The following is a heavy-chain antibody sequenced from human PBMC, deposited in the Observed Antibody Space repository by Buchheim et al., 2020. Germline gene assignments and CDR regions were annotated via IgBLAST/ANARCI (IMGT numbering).Heavy chain of an antibody. J-gene: IGHJ4*02. CDR1: GFSLTTGGVG. V-gene: IGHV2-5*02. CDR2: IYWDDDK. CDR3: AHRGLSAGYSSSWDGCYLGD. D-gene: IGHD6-13*01. Sequence: QITLKESGPTLVESTQTLTLTCTFSGFSLTTGGVGVGWIRQSPGKALELLALIYWDDDKRYSPSLRSRLTITKDTSKNQVVLTMTNMDPVDTATYYCAHRGLSAGYSSSWDGCYLGDWGQGT.